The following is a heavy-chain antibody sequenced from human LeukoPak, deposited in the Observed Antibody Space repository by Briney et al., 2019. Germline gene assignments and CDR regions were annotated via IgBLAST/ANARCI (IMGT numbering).Heavy chain of an antibody. CDR2: ISGSGTI. CDR3: ARVRYARDAFDI. CDR1: GGSIHSY. D-gene: IGHD3-9*01. J-gene: IGHJ3*02. Sequence: SETLSLTCTVSGGSIHSYWSWIRQPAGKGLEWIGRISGSGTITYNPALQSRLTISIDTSKNQFSLKLMSVTAADTAVYYCARVRYARDAFDIWGQGTMVTVSS. V-gene: IGHV4-4*07.